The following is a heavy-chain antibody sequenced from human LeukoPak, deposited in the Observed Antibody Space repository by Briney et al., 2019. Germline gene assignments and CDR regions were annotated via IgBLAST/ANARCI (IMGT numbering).Heavy chain of an antibody. J-gene: IGHJ4*02. CDR3: ARERVGATGEEFDY. Sequence: SETLSLTCTVSSGSISNYYWSWIRQPPGKGLEWIGYIYYSGRTNYNPSLKSRVTISVDTSKNQFSLKLSSVTAADTAVYYCARERVGATGEEFDYWGQGTLVTVSS. V-gene: IGHV4-59*01. CDR2: IYYSGRT. CDR1: SGSISNYY. D-gene: IGHD1-26*01.